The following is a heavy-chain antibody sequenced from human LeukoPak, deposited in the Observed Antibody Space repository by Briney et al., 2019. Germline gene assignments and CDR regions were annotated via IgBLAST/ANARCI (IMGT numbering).Heavy chain of an antibody. J-gene: IGHJ4*02. D-gene: IGHD3-16*02. CDR2: IEPNSGGT. CDR3: ATLRDLGELSPYDY. CDR1: GYTFTGHY. Sequence: ASVKVSCKASGYTFTGHYMHWIRQAPGQGLEWMGWIEPNSGGTHFAQKFQGRVTMTRDTSISTAYMELSRLRSDDTAVYYCATLRDLGELSPYDYWGQGTLVTVSS. V-gene: IGHV1-2*02.